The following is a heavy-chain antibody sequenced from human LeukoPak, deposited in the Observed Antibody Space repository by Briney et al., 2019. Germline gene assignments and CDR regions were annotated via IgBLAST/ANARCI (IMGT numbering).Heavy chain of an antibody. Sequence: PSETLSLTCTVSGGSISSSSYYWGWIRQPPGRGLEWIGSIYYSGSTYYNPSLKSRVTISVDTSKNQFSLKLSSVTAADTAVYYCARYYYDSSGYYYESEGDYWGQGTLVTVSS. CDR1: GGSISSSSYY. CDR3: ARYYYDSSGYYYESEGDY. CDR2: IYYSGST. D-gene: IGHD3-22*01. J-gene: IGHJ4*02. V-gene: IGHV4-39*07.